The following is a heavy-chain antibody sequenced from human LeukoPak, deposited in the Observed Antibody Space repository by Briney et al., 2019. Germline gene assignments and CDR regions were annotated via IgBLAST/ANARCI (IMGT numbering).Heavy chain of an antibody. J-gene: IGHJ4*02. V-gene: IGHV3-49*04. D-gene: IGHD3-22*01. CDR2: IRSKAYGGTT. CDR3: TRDEDDSSGYYPGDY. CDR1: GFTCGDYA. Sequence: GGSLRLSCTASGFTCGDYAMSWVRQAPGKGLEWVGFIRSKAYGGTTEYAASVKGRFTISRDDSKSIAYLQMNSLKTEDTAVYYCTRDEDDSSGYYPGDYWGQGTLVTVSS.